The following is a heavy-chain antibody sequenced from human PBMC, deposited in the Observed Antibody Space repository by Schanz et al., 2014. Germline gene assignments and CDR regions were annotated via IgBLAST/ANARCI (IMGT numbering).Heavy chain of an antibody. V-gene: IGHV1-18*01. D-gene: IGHD3-10*01. CDR1: GYTFTAYG. CDR3: ARAKRFGDMDV. CDR2: ISAQTGDT. J-gene: IGHJ6*02. Sequence: VQSVHSGTEVQKLGASVKVSCQTSGYTFTAYGINWVRQAPGQGLEWIGWISAQTGDTRYAQKMQGRVTMTRDTSASTAYMELTSLRSDNTAVYYCARAKRFGDMDVWGQGTTVTVSS.